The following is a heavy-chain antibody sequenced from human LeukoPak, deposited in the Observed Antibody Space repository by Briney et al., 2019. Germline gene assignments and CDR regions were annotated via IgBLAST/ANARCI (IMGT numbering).Heavy chain of an antibody. CDR1: GGTFSSYA. J-gene: IGHJ4*02. V-gene: IGHV1-18*01. CDR3: ARVSWDIAVAGDVDY. D-gene: IGHD6-19*01. CDR2: ISAYNGNT. Sequence: ASVKVSCKASGGTFSSYAISWVRQAPGQGLEWMGWISAYNGNTNYAQKLQGRVTMTTDTSTSTAYMELRSLRSDDTAVYYCARVSWDIAVAGDVDYRGQGTLVTVSS.